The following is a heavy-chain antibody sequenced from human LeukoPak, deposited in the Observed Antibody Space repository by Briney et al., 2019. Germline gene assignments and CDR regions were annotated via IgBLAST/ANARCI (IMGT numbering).Heavy chain of an antibody. CDR3: ARAGYDFWSVYRPDNWFDP. D-gene: IGHD3-3*01. CDR2: INPNSGGT. V-gene: IGHV1-2*02. J-gene: IGHJ5*02. CDR1: GYTFTGYY. Sequence: ASVKVSCKASGYTFTGYYMHWARQAPGQGLEWMGWINPNSGGTSYAQKFQGRVTMTRDTSISTAYMELSRLRSDDTAVYYCARAGYDFWSVYRPDNWFDPWGQGTLVTVSS.